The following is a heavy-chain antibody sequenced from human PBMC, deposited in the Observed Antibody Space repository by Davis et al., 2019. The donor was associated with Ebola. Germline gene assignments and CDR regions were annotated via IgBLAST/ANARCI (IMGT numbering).Heavy chain of an antibody. J-gene: IGHJ4*02. V-gene: IGHV3-21*01. CDR3: ARDNRVGDPGY. Sequence: GESLKISCAASGFTFSSYSMNWVRQAPGKGLEWVSSISSSSSYIYYADSVKGRFTISRDNAKNSLYLQMNSLRAEDTAVYYCARDNRVGDPGYWGQGTLVTVSS. CDR1: GFTFSSYS. CDR2: ISSSSSYI. D-gene: IGHD2-21*02.